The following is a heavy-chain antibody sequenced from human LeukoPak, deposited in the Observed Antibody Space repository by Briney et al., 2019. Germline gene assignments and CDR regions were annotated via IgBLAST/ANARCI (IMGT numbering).Heavy chain of an antibody. D-gene: IGHD5-24*01. CDR1: GGSISSYY. Sequence: PSETLSLTCTVSGGSISSYYWSWIRQPPGKGLEWIGYIYYSGSTNYNPSLKSRVTISVDTSKNQFSLKLSSVTAADTAVYYCARVLFRRRWLQLRYFDYWGQGTLVTVSS. CDR3: ARVLFRRRWLQLRYFDY. CDR2: IYYSGST. J-gene: IGHJ4*02. V-gene: IGHV4-59*12.